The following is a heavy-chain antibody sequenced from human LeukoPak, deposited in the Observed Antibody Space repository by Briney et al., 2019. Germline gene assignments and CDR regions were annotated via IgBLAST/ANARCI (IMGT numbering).Heavy chain of an antibody. V-gene: IGHV1-69*01. CDR2: IIPIFGTA. CDR3: ARQAVTARSPLDY. J-gene: IGHJ4*02. Sequence: SVKVSCKASGGTFSSYAISWVRQAPGQGLEWMGGIIPIFGTANYAQKFQGRVTITADESTSTAYMELSSLRSEDTAVYYCARQAVTARSPLDYWGQGTLVTVSS. D-gene: IGHD2-21*02. CDR1: GGTFSSYA.